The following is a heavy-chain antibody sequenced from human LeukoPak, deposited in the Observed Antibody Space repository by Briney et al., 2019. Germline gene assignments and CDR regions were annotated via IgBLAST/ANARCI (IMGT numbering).Heavy chain of an antibody. D-gene: IGHD3-10*01. J-gene: IGHJ4*02. CDR1: GFTFSSYA. CDR2: ISRSVGGK. V-gene: IGHV3-23*01. Sequence: GGSLRLSCAASGFTFSSYAMSWVRQAPGKGLEWVSTISRSVGGKYYVDSVKGRFTISRDNSKNTLYLQMNSLRAEDTAVYYCAKEPTLPWYYYGSGTDDYWGQGTLVTVSS. CDR3: AKEPTLPWYYYGSGTDDY.